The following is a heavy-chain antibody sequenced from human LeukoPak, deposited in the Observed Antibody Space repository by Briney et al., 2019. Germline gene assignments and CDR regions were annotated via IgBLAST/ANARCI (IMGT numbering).Heavy chain of an antibody. V-gene: IGHV4-4*07. D-gene: IGHD1-26*01. Sequence: SETLSLTCTVSGASINNYYGSWIRKPAGKGLEWIGRIYSSGSPKYNPSLTSRVTMSVDTSRNQLSLKVNSVTAADTAVYYCARDRAIVGANYYFDYWGQGTLVTVSS. J-gene: IGHJ4*02. CDR2: IYSSGSP. CDR3: ARDRAIVGANYYFDY. CDR1: GASINNYY.